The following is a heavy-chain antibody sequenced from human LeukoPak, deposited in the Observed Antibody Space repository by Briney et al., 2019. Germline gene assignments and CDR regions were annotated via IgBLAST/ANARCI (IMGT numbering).Heavy chain of an antibody. CDR3: ARGYNSGYEY. D-gene: IGHD1-14*01. J-gene: IGHJ4*02. CDR1: GYTFTAFH. CDR2: IKPNNGDT. Sequence: ASVKVSCKASGYTFTAFHLLWVRQALGQGLEWMGRIKPNNGDTSYAQKFQGRVTMTRDTSLSTIYMELNSLRSDDTAVYYCARGYNSGYEYWGQGTLVTVSS. V-gene: IGHV1-2*06.